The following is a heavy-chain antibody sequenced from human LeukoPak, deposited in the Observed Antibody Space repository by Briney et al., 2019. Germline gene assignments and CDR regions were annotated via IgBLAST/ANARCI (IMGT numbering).Heavy chain of an antibody. CDR2: ISAYNGNT. V-gene: IGHV1-18*04. CDR1: GYTFTSYG. Sequence: ASVKFSCKASGYTFTSYGISWVRQAPGQGVESVGGISAYNGNTNYAQKLQGRVTMTTDTSTSTAYMELRSLRSDDTAVYYCARVVTMVRGKLKDFDYWGQGTLVTVSS. CDR3: ARVVTMVRGKLKDFDY. D-gene: IGHD3-10*01. J-gene: IGHJ4*02.